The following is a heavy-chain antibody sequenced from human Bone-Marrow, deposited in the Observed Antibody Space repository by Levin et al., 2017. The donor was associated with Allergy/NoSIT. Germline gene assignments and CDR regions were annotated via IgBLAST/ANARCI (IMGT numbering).Heavy chain of an antibody. J-gene: IGHJ6*03. CDR2: SYTSGNI. Sequence: SQTLSLTCTVSGVSITSGSYYWSWIRQPAGKGLEWIGHSYTSGNITYNPSLKSRVTISLDTSKNQFSLKLRSLTAADTAVYYCARVLQYTYYYTDVWGKGTMVTVSS. V-gene: IGHV4-61*09. CDR3: ARVLQYTYYYTDV. CDR1: GVSITSGSYY. D-gene: IGHD6-6*01.